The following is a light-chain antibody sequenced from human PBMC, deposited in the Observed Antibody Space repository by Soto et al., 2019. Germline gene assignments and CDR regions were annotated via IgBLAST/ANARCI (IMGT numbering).Light chain of an antibody. CDR1: SSDVGSYNR. Sequence: QCVRTRAASGSGSAGGGGSISCTGTSSDVGSYNRVSWYQQPPGTAPKLMIYEVSNRPSGVPDRFSGSKSGNTASLTISGLQADDEADYYCSSYTSSSTLYVFGTGTKVTVL. CDR3: SSYTSSSTLYV. CDR2: EVS. V-gene: IGLV2-18*02. J-gene: IGLJ1*01.